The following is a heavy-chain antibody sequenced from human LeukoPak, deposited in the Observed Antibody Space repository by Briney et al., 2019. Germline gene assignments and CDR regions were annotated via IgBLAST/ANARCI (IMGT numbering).Heavy chain of an antibody. J-gene: IGHJ5*02. CDR3: AKDDRYCSGGSCYSNWFGP. D-gene: IGHD2-15*01. V-gene: IGHV3-23*01. CDR2: ISGSGGST. CDR1: GFTFSSYA. Sequence: GGSLRLSCAASGFTFSSYAMSWVRQAPGKGLEWVSAISGSGGSTYYADSVKGRFTISRDNSKNTLYLQMNSLRAEDTAVYYCAKDDRYCSGGSCYSNWFGPWGQGTLVTVSS.